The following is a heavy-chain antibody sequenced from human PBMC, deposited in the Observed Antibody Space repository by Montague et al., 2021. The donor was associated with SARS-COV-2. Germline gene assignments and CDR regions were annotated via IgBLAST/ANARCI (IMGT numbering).Heavy chain of an antibody. CDR3: ARDRRIVGALYYYYGMDV. CDR1: GFTVSSNY. J-gene: IGHJ6*02. V-gene: IGHV3-53*01. Sequence: SQRLSWAASGFTVSSNYMSWVRQAPGKGLEWVSVIYSGGSTYYADSVKGRFTISRDNSKNTLYLQMNSLRAEDTAVYYCARDRRIVGALYYYYGMDVWGQGTTVTVSS. CDR2: IYSGGST. D-gene: IGHD1-26*01.